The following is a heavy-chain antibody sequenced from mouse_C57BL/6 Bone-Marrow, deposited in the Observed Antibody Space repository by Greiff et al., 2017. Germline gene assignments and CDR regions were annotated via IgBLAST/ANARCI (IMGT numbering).Heavy chain of an antibody. J-gene: IGHJ3*01. V-gene: IGHV1-5*01. CDR3: TRDWNGFAY. Sequence: VQLQQSGTVLARPGASVKMSCKTSGYTFTSYWMHWVKQRPGQGLGWIGAIYPGNSDTSYNQKFKGKAKLTAGTSASTAYMELSSLTDEDSAVYYCTRDWNGFAYWGQGTLVTVSA. CDR1: GYTFTSYW. D-gene: IGHD4-1*01. CDR2: IYPGNSDT.